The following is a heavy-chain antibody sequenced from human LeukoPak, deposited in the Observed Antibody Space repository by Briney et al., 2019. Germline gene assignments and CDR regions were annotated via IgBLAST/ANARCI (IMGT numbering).Heavy chain of an antibody. CDR1: GGSISSGSYY. V-gene: IGHV4-61*02. Sequence: SETLSLTCTVSGGSISSGSYYWSWIRQPAGKGLEWIGRIYTSGSTNYNPSLKSRVTISVDTSKNQFSLKLSSVTAADTAVYYCARPYYPNWFDPWGQGTLVTVSS. D-gene: IGHD3-10*01. CDR2: IYTSGST. J-gene: IGHJ5*02. CDR3: ARPYYPNWFDP.